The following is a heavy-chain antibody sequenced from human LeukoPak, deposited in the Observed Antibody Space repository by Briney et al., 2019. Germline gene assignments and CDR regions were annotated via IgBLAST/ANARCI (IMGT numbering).Heavy chain of an antibody. J-gene: IGHJ4*02. CDR1: GFTFSNYW. V-gene: IGHV3-7*01. CDR3: AREDDWNYEDY. CDR2: IKQDGSEK. D-gene: IGHD1-7*01. Sequence: GGSLRLSCAASGFTFSNYWMSWVRQAPGKGPEWVANIKQDGSEKYYVNSVKGRFTISRDNAKNSLYLQMNSLRAEDTAIYYCAREDDWNYEDYWGQGTLVSVSS.